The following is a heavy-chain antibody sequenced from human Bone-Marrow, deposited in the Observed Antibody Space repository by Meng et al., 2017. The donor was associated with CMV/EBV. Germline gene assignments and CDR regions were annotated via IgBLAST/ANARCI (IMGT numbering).Heavy chain of an antibody. CDR1: GYTFTSYD. V-gene: IGHV1-8*01. Sequence: ASVKVSCKASGYTFTSYDINWVRQATGQGLEWMGWMNPNRGNTGYAQKFQGRVTMTRNTSISTAYMELSSLRSEDTAVYYCASPNYYGDGMDVWGQGTTVTVSS. D-gene: IGHD3-10*01. CDR3: ASPNYYGDGMDV. CDR2: MNPNRGNT. J-gene: IGHJ6*02.